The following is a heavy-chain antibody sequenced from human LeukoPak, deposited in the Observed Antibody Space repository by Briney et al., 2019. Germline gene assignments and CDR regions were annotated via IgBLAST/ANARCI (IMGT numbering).Heavy chain of an antibody. V-gene: IGHV4-34*01. CDR1: GGSFSGYY. J-gene: IGHJ4*02. Sequence: SETLSLTCAVYGGSFSGYYWSWIRQPPGKGLEWIGEINHSGSTDYNPSLKSRDTISVDTSKNQFSLKLSSVTAADTAVYYCARGGCSGGSCYSNSAAFFLDYWGQGTLVTVSS. CDR2: INHSGST. CDR3: ARGGCSGGSCYSNSAAFFLDY. D-gene: IGHD2-15*01.